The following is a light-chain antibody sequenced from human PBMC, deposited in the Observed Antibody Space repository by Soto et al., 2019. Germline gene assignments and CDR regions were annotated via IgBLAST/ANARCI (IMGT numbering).Light chain of an antibody. J-gene: IGKJ4*01. CDR1: QDISSY. Sequence: IQSNQSPSSLYASESDRVTITCRASQDISSYLAWYQQKPGKAPTLLIYAASTLQSGVPSRFSGSGFGTDFALTISSLQAEDFASYYCQQLRSYTSTVGGGTKVDIK. CDR3: QQLRSYTST. CDR2: AAS. V-gene: IGKV1-9*01.